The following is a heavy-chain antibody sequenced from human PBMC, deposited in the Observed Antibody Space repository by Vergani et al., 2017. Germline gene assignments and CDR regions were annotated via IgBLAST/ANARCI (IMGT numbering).Heavy chain of an antibody. CDR2: IIPILGIA. CDR1: GGTFSSYA. CDR3: ARDLLYSSSSLFDY. J-gene: IGHJ4*02. Sequence: QVQLVQSGAEVKKPGSSVKVSCKASGGTFSSYAISWVRQAPGQGLEWVGRIIPILGIANYAQKFQGRVTITADKSTSTAYMELSSLRSEDTAVYYCARDLLYSSSSLFDYWGQGTLVTVSS. V-gene: IGHV1-69*04. D-gene: IGHD6-6*01.